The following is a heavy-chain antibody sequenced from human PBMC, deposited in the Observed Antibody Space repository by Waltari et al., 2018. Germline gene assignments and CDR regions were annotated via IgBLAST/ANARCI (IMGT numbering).Heavy chain of an antibody. D-gene: IGHD2-15*01. CDR1: GGSIRSLTHY. CDR2: IYTSGNT. V-gene: IGHV4-61*02. CDR3: AARSHRSRNWFDP. Sequence: QMLLQESGPGLVTPSQTLSLTCTVSGGSIRSLTHYRSWIRQPAGKGLEWIGHIYTSGNTNYNPSLKSRVTISVDTSKNHFSLQLNSVTAADTAVYYCAARSHRSRNWFDPWGQGTLVTVSS. J-gene: IGHJ5*02.